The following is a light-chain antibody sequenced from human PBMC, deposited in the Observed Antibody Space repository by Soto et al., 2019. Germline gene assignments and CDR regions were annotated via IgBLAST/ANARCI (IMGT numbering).Light chain of an antibody. Sequence: DIQMTQSPSTLSASVGDRVTITCRASQSISSWLAWYQQKPGKAPKLLIYKASSLESGVPSRFSGSGSGTEFTLTISSLQPDDFATYYCQQYNRPCTFGQGTKVEIK. CDR2: KAS. CDR1: QSISSW. J-gene: IGKJ1*01. CDR3: QQYNRPCT. V-gene: IGKV1-5*03.